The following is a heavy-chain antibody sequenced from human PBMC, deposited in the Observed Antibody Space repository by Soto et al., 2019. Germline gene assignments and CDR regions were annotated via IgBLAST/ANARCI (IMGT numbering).Heavy chain of an antibody. CDR1: GGSISSGDYY. J-gene: IGHJ5*02. V-gene: IGHV4-30-4*01. D-gene: IGHD4-17*01. CDR2: IYYSGST. Sequence: SGTLSLTCTVSGGSISSGDYYWSWTRQPPGKGLEWIGYIYYSGSTYCNPSLKSRATISVDTSKNQFSLKLSSVTAADTAVYYCARAPTVVPGWFDPWGQGTLVTVSS. CDR3: ARAPTVVPGWFDP.